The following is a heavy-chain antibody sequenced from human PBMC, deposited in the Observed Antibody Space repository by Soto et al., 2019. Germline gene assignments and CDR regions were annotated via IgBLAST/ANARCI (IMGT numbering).Heavy chain of an antibody. V-gene: IGHV4-34*01. J-gene: IGHJ6*03. CDR2: INHSGST. CDR3: ARGGIAARRVYYYYYMDV. CDR1: GGSFSGYY. Sequence: SETLSLTCAVYGGSFSGYYWSWIRQPPGKGLEWIGEINHSGSTDYNPSLKSRVTISVDTSKNQFSLKLSSVTAADTAVYYCARGGIAARRVYYYYYMDVWGKGTTVTVSS. D-gene: IGHD6-6*01.